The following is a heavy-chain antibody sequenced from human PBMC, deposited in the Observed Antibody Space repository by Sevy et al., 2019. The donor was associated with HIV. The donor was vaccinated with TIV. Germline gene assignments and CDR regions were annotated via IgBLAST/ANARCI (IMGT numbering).Heavy chain of an antibody. CDR1: GFTFSSYG. CDR3: AKHRGVAAPRGYYYYYMDV. D-gene: IGHD6-6*01. V-gene: IGHV3-30*02. J-gene: IGHJ6*03. CDR2: IRYDGSNK. Sequence: GGSLRLSCAASGFTFSSYGMHWVRQAPGKGLEWVAFIRYDGSNKYYADSVKGRFTISRDNSKNTLYLQMNSLRAEDTAVYYCAKHRGVAAPRGYYYYYMDVWGKGTTVTVSS.